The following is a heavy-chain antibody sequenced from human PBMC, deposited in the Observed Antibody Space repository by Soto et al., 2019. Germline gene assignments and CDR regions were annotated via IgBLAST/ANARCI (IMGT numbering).Heavy chain of an antibody. Sequence: GVSXRLSCASSVWTFISYTIILFRHAPGRGLEWVSGISGTGGNTYYADSVNGRFTISRDNSKNTLYLQMNTLRAEDTAVYYCEKGLSAVLTRYSDYWGQGALVTVYS. CDR2: ISGTGGNT. J-gene: IGHJ4*02. D-gene: IGHD2-8*01. CDR1: VWTFISYT. CDR3: EKGLSAVLTRYSDY. V-gene: IGHV3-23*01.